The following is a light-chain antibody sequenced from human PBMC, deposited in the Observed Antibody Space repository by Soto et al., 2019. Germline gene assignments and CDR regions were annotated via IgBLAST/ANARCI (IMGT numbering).Light chain of an antibody. Sequence: EIVLTQSPGTLSLSPGERATLSCRASQSVSSDYLAWYQQRPGQAPRLLIYAASSRATGIPDRFSGSGSGTDFTLTISRLEPEDFAVYYCQQYNNWPPRYTFGQGTRLEIK. CDR1: QSVSSDY. J-gene: IGKJ5*01. CDR3: QQYNNWPPRYT. CDR2: AAS. V-gene: IGKV3-20*01.